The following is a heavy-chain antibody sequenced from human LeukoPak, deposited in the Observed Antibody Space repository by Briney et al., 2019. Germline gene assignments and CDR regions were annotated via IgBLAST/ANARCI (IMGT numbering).Heavy chain of an antibody. CDR2: INHSGST. D-gene: IGHD6-13*01. V-gene: IGHV4-34*01. CDR1: GGSFSGYY. Sequence: SETLSLTCAVYGGSFSGYYWSWIRQPPGKGLEWIGEINHSGSTNYNPSLKSRVTISVDTSKNQFSLKLSSVTAADTAVYYCARGYSSSWYLDWFDPWGQGTLVTVSS. CDR3: ARGYSSSWYLDWFDP. J-gene: IGHJ5*02.